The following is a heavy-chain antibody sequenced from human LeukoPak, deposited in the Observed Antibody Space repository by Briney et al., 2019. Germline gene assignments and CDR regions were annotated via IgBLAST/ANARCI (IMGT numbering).Heavy chain of an antibody. CDR3: ARAGSYRNYGHI. J-gene: IGHJ4*02. Sequence: SETLSLTCTASGGSINNYYWNWIRQPPGKGLEWIGYIYSNVNTNYNPSLKSRVTISVDTSNNQFSLKLSSVTAADTAVYYCARAGSYRNYGHIWGQGTLVTVSS. D-gene: IGHD3-16*02. V-gene: IGHV4-59*01. CDR2: IYSNVNT. CDR1: GGSINNYY.